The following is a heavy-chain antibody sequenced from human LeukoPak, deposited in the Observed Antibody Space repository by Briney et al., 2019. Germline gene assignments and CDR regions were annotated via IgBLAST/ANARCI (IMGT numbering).Heavy chain of an antibody. CDR1: GGSISSYY. J-gene: IGHJ4*02. V-gene: IGHV4-59*08. CDR3: ARVPSPYYYDSSGREAYYFDY. CDR2: IYYSGST. D-gene: IGHD3-22*01. Sequence: SETLSLTCTVSGGSISSYYWSWIRQPPGKGLEWIGYIYYSGSTNYNPSLKSRVTISVDTSKNQFSLKLSSVTAADTAVYYCARVPSPYYYDSSGREAYYFDYWGQGTLVTVSS.